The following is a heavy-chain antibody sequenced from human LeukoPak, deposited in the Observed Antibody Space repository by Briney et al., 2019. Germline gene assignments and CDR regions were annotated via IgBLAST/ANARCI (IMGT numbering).Heavy chain of an antibody. V-gene: IGHV3-21*01. J-gene: IGHJ3*02. CDR1: GFTFSSYS. CDR3: AKDRGPDRYCSSTSCYTRDDYDAFDI. D-gene: IGHD2-2*02. Sequence: GGSLRLSCAASGFTFSSYSMNWVRQAPGKGLEWVSSISSSSSYIYHADSVKGRFTISRDNAKNSLYLQMNSLGAEDTAVYYCAKDRGPDRYCSSTSCYTRDDYDAFDIWGQGTMVTVSS. CDR2: ISSSSSYI.